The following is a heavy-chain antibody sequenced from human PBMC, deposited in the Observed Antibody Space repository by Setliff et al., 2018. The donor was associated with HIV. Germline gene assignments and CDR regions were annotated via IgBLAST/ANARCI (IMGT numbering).Heavy chain of an antibody. Sequence: GGSLRLSCAASGFTFSDYALHWVRQAPGKGLEWLAVISYSGSEKYFADSVRGRLTISRDNSKNAVFLEMNSLRPEDTALYYCARGGFRGTAPLEYWGQGTPVTVSS. D-gene: IGHD2-21*02. J-gene: IGHJ4*02. CDR3: ARGGFRGTAPLEY. V-gene: IGHV3-30*03. CDR1: GFTFSDYA. CDR2: ISYSGSEK.